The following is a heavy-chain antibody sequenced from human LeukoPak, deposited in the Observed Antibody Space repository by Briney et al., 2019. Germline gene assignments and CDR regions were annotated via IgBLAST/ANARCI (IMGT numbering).Heavy chain of an antibody. D-gene: IGHD3-10*02. CDR3: AELGITMIGGV. CDR2: LSSSGSVI. Sequence: GGSLRLSCAASGFTLSNYEMDWVRQAPGKELEWISYLSSSGSVIYYADSVKGRFTISRDNAKNSLYLQMNSLRAEDTAVYYCAELGITMIGGVWGKGTTVTISS. CDR1: GFTLSNYE. V-gene: IGHV3-48*03. J-gene: IGHJ6*04.